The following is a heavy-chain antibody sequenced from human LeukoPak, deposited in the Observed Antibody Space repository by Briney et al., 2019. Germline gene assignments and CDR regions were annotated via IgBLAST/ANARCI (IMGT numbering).Heavy chain of an antibody. CDR3: ARTIAAAGNLDY. CDR2: IYYRGST. J-gene: IGHJ4*02. V-gene: IGHV4-59*01. Sequence: PSETLSLTCTVSGGSISSYYWSWLRQPPGKGLEWIGYIYYRGSTNYNPSLKSRVTISVDTSKNQFSLKLSSVTAADTAVYYCARTIAAAGNLDYWGQGTLVTVSS. CDR1: GGSISSYY. D-gene: IGHD6-13*01.